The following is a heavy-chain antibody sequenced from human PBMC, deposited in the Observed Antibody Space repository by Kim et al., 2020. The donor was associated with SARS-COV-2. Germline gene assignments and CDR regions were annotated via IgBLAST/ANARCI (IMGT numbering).Heavy chain of an antibody. CDR3: AGACVRTDGGGIVIFDY. CDR1: GGSVSSGSYY. Sequence: SETLSLTCTVSGGSVSSGSYYWSWIRQPPGKGLEWIRYIYYSGSTNYNPSLKSRVTISVDTSKNQFSLKLGSVTTADTAVYYCAGACVRTDGGGIVIFDYWGQGTLVTVSS. V-gene: IGHV4-61*01. J-gene: IGHJ4*02. CDR2: IYYSGST. D-gene: IGHD3-16*02.